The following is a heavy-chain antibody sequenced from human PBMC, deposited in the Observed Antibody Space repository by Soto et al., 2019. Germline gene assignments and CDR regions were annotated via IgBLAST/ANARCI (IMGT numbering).Heavy chain of an antibody. V-gene: IGHV3-21*01. CDR2: ISSSSSYI. J-gene: IGHJ3*02. CDR1: GFTFGSYS. Sequence: GGSLRLSCAASGFTFGSYSMNWVRQAPGKGLERVSSISSSSSYIYYADSVKGRFTISRDNAKNSLYLQMNSLRAEDTAVYYCARDGPPYDSSGYYGDDDAFDIWGQGTMVTVSS. D-gene: IGHD3-22*01. CDR3: ARDGPPYDSSGYYGDDDAFDI.